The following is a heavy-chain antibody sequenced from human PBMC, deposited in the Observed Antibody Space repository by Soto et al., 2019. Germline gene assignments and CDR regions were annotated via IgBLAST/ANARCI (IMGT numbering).Heavy chain of an antibody. J-gene: IGHJ4*02. V-gene: IGHV4-31*03. Sequence: SETLSLTCTVSGGSTSSGGYYWSWIRQHPGKGLEWIGYIYYSGSTYYNPSLQSRVTISVDTSKNQFSLKLSSVTAADTAVYYCARDPGWRSGPDYWGQGTLVTVSS. CDR2: IYYSGST. D-gene: IGHD6-19*01. CDR1: GGSTSSGGYY. CDR3: ARDPGWRSGPDY.